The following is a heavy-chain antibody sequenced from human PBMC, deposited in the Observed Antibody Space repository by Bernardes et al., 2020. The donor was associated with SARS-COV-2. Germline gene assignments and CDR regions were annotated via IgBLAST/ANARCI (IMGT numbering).Heavy chain of an antibody. CDR3: AKDHDLSSIAVAGTLNYNYYGLDV. CDR1: GFTFSSYG. D-gene: IGHD6-19*01. CDR2: IWYDGSNK. V-gene: IGHV3-30*02. Sequence: GGSLRLSCAASGFTFSSYGMHWVRQAPGKGLEWVAVIWYDGSNKYYADSVKGRFTISRDNSKNTLYLQMNSLRAEDTAVYYCAKDHDLSSIAVAGTLNYNYYGLDVWGQGTTVTVSS. J-gene: IGHJ6*02.